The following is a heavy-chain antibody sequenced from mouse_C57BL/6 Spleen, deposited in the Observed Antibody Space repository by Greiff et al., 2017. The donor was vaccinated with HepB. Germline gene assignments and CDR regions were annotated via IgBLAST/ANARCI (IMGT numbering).Heavy chain of an antibody. CDR1: GFTFSSYG. CDR3: ERQGLQAFDY. D-gene: IGHD2-13*01. J-gene: IGHJ2*01. CDR2: ISSGGSYT. V-gene: IGHV5-6*01. Sequence: EVKLVESGGDLVKPGGSLKLSCAASGFTFSSYGMSWVRQTPDKRLEWVATISSGGSYTYYPDSVKGRFTISRDNAKNTLYLQMSSLKSEDTAMYYCERQGLQAFDYWGQGTTLTVSS.